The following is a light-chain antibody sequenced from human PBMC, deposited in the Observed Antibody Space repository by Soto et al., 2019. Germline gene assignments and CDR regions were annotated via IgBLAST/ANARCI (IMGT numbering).Light chain of an antibody. CDR3: QQCNMGWT. CDR2: AAS. V-gene: IGKV1-5*01. CDR1: QSISDY. Sequence: DIQMTQSPSTLSASVGDRVIITCGASQSISDYFAWYQQKPGKAPNLLIYAASNLQSGVPSRLSGTGSRKLFIFSITSQKPEDFGTYYCQQCNMGWTFGHGTKVDIK. J-gene: IGKJ1*01.